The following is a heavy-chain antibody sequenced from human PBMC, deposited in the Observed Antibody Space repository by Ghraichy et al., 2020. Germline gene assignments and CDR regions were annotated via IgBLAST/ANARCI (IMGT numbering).Heavy chain of an antibody. Sequence: GESLNISCAGSGFSFNDYIINWVRQAPGKGLEWVSSISSSGDFRYYAASVKGRFTISRDYAKNSVSLEMDSLRVEDTALYYCARVVGLAPAGPLDFWGQGNLVTVAS. CDR3: ARVVGLAPAGPLDF. D-gene: IGHD2-2*01. CDR1: GFSFNDYI. J-gene: IGHJ4*02. CDR2: ISSSGDFR. V-gene: IGHV3-21*01.